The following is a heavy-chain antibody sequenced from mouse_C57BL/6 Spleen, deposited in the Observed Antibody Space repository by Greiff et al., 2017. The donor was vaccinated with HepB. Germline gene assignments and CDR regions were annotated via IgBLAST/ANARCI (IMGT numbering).Heavy chain of an antibody. V-gene: IGHV5-17*01. Sequence: DVMLVESGGGLVKPGGSLKLSCAASGFTFSDYGMHWVRQAPEKGLEWVAYISSGSSTIYYADTVKGRFTISRDNAKNTLFLQMTSLRSEDTAMYYCAREIYYDYLYAMDYWGQGTSVTVSS. CDR3: AREIYYDYLYAMDY. J-gene: IGHJ4*01. CDR2: ISSGSSTI. CDR1: GFTFSDYG. D-gene: IGHD2-4*01.